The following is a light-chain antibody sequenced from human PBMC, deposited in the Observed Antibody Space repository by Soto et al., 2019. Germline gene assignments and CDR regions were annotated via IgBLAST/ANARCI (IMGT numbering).Light chain of an antibody. CDR2: GAS. CDR1: QSVPNN. J-gene: IGKJ4*01. CDR3: QQYNKWIS. V-gene: IGKV3-15*01. Sequence: SHTPCTVSRSARDIPTLSCRASQSVPNNFLAWYQQKPGQAPRLLIYGASTRATGIPARFSGSGSGTEFTLTISSLQSEDFAVCYCQQYNKWISFGGGSKVEIK.